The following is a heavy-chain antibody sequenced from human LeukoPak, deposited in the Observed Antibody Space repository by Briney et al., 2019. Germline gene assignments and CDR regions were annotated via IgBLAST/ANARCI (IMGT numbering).Heavy chain of an antibody. CDR3: ARMSGSHIDY. V-gene: IGHV3-7*01. CDR1: GFTFSNYW. Sequence: GGSLRLSCEGSGFTFSNYWMGWVRQAPGKGLQWVANIKTDGSEKYYVDSVKGRFTISRDNSKNTLDLQMDSLRAEDTAVYYCARMSGSHIDYWGQGTLVTVSS. J-gene: IGHJ4*02. CDR2: IKTDGSEK. D-gene: IGHD1-26*01.